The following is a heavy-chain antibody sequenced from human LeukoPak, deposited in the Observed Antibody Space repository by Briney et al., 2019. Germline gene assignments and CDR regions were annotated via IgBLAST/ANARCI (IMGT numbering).Heavy chain of an antibody. J-gene: IGHJ6*02. V-gene: IGHV3-49*04. Sequence: PGRSLRLSCTASGFTFGDYAMSWVRQAPGKGLEWVGFIRSKAYGGTTEYAASVKGRFIISRDDSKSIAYLQMNSLKTEDTAVYYCTRDPLAYGSGSYHSSPYYRGMDVWGQGTTVTVSS. D-gene: IGHD3-10*01. CDR3: TRDPLAYGSGSYHSSPYYRGMDV. CDR2: IRSKAYGGTT. CDR1: GFTFGDYA.